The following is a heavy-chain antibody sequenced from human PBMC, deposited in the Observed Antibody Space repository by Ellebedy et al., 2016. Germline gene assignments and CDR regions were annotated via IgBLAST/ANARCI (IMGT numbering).Heavy chain of an antibody. J-gene: IGHJ4*02. Sequence: GESLKISCAASGFTFSDYYMSWIRQAPGKGLEWVSYISSSGSTIYYADSVKGRFTISRDNAKNSLYLQMNSLRAEDTAVYYCARGLVVVIVDYWGQGTLVTVSS. CDR3: ARGLVVVIVDY. V-gene: IGHV3-11*01. CDR1: GFTFSDYY. CDR2: ISSSGSTI. D-gene: IGHD3-22*01.